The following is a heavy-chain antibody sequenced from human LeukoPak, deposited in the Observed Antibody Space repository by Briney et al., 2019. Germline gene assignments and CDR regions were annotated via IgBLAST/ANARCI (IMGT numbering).Heavy chain of an antibody. D-gene: IGHD6-6*01. CDR1: GFTFSSYG. J-gene: IGHJ1*01. Sequence: GGSLKLSCAASGFTFSSYGMHWIRQARGKGLEWVAFIRYDGSNKYYADSVKGRFTISRDNSKNTLYLQMNSLRAEDTAVYYSFFEYSRLQHWGQGTLVTVSS. CDR3: FFEYSRLQH. CDR2: IRYDGSNK. V-gene: IGHV3-30*02.